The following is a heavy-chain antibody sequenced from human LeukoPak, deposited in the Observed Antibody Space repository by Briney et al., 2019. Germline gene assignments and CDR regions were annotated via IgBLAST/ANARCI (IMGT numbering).Heavy chain of an antibody. D-gene: IGHD3-22*01. CDR3: ARQSGYYSVDAFDI. CDR1: GGSISSSSYY. V-gene: IGHV4-39*01. Sequence: KPSETLSLTCTVSGGSISSSSYYWGWIRQPPGKGLEWIGSIYYNGSTYYNPSLKSRVTISVDTSKNQFSLKLSSVTAADTAVYYCARQSGYYSVDAFDIRGQGTMVTVSS. CDR2: IYYNGST. J-gene: IGHJ3*02.